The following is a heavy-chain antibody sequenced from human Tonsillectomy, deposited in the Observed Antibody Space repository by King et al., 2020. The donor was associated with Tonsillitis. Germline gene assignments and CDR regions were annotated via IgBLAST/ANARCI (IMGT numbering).Heavy chain of an antibody. V-gene: IGHV4-59*01. D-gene: IGHD3-10*01. CDR3: ARVRGNDYVDY. Sequence: QLQESGPGLVKPSETLSLTCTVSDGSISSYHWTWIRQPPGKGLEWIGYNYYTGSTNYNPSLKSRVTISVDTSKNQFSLKLSSVAAADTSVYYCARVRGNDYVDYWGQGTLVTVSS. CDR2: NYYTGST. CDR1: DGSISSYH. J-gene: IGHJ4*02.